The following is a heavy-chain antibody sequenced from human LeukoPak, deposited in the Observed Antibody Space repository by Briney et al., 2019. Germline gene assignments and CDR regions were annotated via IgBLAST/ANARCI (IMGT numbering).Heavy chain of an antibody. CDR3: ARATVLEWLLVLDY. D-gene: IGHD3-3*01. Sequence: PSETLSLTCTVSGGSISSYYWSWIRQPAGKGLEWIGRIYTSGSTNYNPSLKSRVTMSVDTSKNQFSLKLSSVTAADTAVYYCARATVLEWLLVLDYWGQGTLVTVSS. CDR1: GGSISSYY. CDR2: IYTSGST. J-gene: IGHJ4*02. V-gene: IGHV4-4*07.